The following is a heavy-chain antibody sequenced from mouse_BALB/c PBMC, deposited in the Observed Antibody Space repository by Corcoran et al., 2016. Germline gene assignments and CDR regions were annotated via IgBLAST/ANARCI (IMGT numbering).Heavy chain of an antibody. CDR1: GYSFTSYY. CDR2: IFPGSGNT. CDR3: AKTARATYYFDY. Sequence: QVQLQQSGPELVKPGASVKISCKASGYSFTSYYIHWVKQRPGQGLECIGWIFPGSGNTKYNEKFKGKATLTADTSSSTAYMQISSLTSEDSAVYFCAKTARATYYFDYWGQGTTLTASS. V-gene: IGHV1-66*01. D-gene: IGHD3-2*01. J-gene: IGHJ2*01.